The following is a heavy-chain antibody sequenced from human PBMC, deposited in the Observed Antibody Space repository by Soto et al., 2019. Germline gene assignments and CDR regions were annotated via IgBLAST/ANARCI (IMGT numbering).Heavy chain of an antibody. J-gene: IGHJ5*02. CDR3: VRDGTKNLRDRFDP. CDR1: GASLRGYY. Sequence: QVVLQESGPGVVKPSDTLSLTCNVSGASLRGYYWSWIRQPPGKGLEWVGRIYATGSTDYNPSLKCRIKMSVDMSKKQFSLTLRSVTAADTAIYYCVRDGTKNLRDRFDPWGRGILVTVSS. D-gene: IGHD1-1*01. V-gene: IGHV4-4*07. CDR2: IYATGST.